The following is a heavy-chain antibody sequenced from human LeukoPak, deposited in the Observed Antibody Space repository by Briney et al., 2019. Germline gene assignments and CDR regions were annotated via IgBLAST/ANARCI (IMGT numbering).Heavy chain of an antibody. J-gene: IGHJ4*02. CDR2: IDSTSRYI. Sequence: PGGSLRLSCAASGFTFSTYGMHWVRQVPGKGLDWVSYIDSTSRYIEYADSVKGRFTISRDNARNLVYLQMDTLRSDDTAVYYCARDPYDSSGPFRLYWGQGILVTVS. CDR1: GFTFSTYG. CDR3: ARDPYDSSGPFRLY. V-gene: IGHV3-21*06. D-gene: IGHD3-22*01.